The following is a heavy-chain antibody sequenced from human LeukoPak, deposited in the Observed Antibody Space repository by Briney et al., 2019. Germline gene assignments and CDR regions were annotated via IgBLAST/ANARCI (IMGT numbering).Heavy chain of an antibody. V-gene: IGHV2-5*02. D-gene: IGHD5-18*01. CDR1: GFSLSTSGVG. J-gene: IGHJ4*02. CDR3: AHSPGPHTAMAHFDY. CDR2: IYWDDDK. Sequence: KSGRTLVKPTQTLTLTCTFFGFSLSTSGVGVGWIRQPPGKALEWLALIYWDDDKRYSPSLKSRLTITKDTSKNRVVLTITNMDPVDTATYYCAHSPGPHTAMAHFDYWGQGTLVTVSS.